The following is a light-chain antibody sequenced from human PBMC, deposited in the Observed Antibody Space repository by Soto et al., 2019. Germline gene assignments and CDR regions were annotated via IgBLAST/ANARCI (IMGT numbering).Light chain of an antibody. Sequence: QSALAQPASVSGSPGRSITISCTGTSSDVGGYNYVSWYQQHPGKAPKLMIYAVSNRPSGVSNRFSGSKSGNTATLTISGLQAEDEADYYCCSYTVSGTYVFGTGTRSPS. J-gene: IGLJ1*01. CDR1: SSDVGGYNY. CDR2: AVS. CDR3: CSYTVSGTYV. V-gene: IGLV2-14*01.